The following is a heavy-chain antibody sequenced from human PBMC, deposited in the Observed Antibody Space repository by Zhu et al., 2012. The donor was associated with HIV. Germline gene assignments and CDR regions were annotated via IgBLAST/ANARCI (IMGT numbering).Heavy chain of an antibody. CDR3: ASSLITMIRGVITRYWFDP. Sequence: QVLLQESGPGLVKPSGTLSLTCAVSGASISSTSYYWGWIRQPPGKGLEWIGSIYYSGSIYYNPSLKNRATLSLETSRNQFSLRLNSVTAADTAVYYCASSLITMIRGVITRYWFDPWGQGTPGHRLL. CDR1: GASISSTSYY. J-gene: IGHJ5*02. D-gene: IGHD3-10*01. CDR2: IYYSGSI. V-gene: IGHV4-39*07.